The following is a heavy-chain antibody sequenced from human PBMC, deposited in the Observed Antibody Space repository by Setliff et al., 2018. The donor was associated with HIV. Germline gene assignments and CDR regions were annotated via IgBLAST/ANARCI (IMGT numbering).Heavy chain of an antibody. CDR1: GFTFDDYT. V-gene: IGHV3-43*01. Sequence: PGGSLRLSCATSGFTFDDYTMHWVRQAPGKGLEWLAFIYWDSSRAYYADSVRGRFTISRDNSKSSLYLQMHSLRADDTALYYCAKGGYYDTSAYYRRHYFDYWGQGTLVTVSS. D-gene: IGHD3-22*01. CDR2: IYWDSSRA. CDR3: AKGGYYDTSAYYRRHYFDY. J-gene: IGHJ4*02.